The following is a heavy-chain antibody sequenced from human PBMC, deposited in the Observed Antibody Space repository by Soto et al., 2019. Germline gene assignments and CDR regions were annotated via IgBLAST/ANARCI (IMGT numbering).Heavy chain of an antibody. V-gene: IGHV3-7*01. J-gene: IGHJ6*03. CDR2: IKQDGSEK. D-gene: IGHD3-3*01. CDR1: GFTFSSYW. CDR3: SRVRVEWLNRYYYYYYMDV. Sequence: GGSLRLSCAASGFTFSSYWMSWVRQAPGKGLEWVANIKQDGSEKYYVDSVKGRFTISRDNAKNSLYLQMNSLRAEDTAVYYCSRVRVEWLNRYYYYYYMDVPGKGTTVTVSS.